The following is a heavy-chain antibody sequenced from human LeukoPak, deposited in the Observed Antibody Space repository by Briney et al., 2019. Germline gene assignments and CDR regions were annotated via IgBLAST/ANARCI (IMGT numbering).Heavy chain of an antibody. CDR3: ATGDPITMVRGVISPMFDY. Sequence: ASVKVSCKVSGYTLTELSMHWVRQAPGKGPEWMGGFDPEDGETIYAQKFQGRVTMTEDTSTDTAYMELSSLRSEDTAVYYCATGDPITMVRGVISPMFDYWGQGTLVTVSS. V-gene: IGHV1-24*01. CDR1: GYTLTELS. J-gene: IGHJ4*02. D-gene: IGHD3-10*01. CDR2: FDPEDGET.